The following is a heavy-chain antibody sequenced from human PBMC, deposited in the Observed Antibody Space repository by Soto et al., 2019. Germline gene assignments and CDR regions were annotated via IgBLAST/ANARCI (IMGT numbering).Heavy chain of an antibody. V-gene: IGHV1-69*06. CDR3: ARVEDIVVVPAAIRGTRGYYYGMDV. D-gene: IGHD2-2*02. J-gene: IGHJ6*02. CDR2: IIPIFGTA. Sequence: SVKVSCKASGGTFSSCAISWVRQAPGQGLEWMGGIIPIFGTANYAQKFQGRVTITADKSTSTAYMELSSLRSEDTAVYYCARVEDIVVVPAAIRGTRGYYYGMDVWGQGTTVTVSS. CDR1: GGTFSSCA.